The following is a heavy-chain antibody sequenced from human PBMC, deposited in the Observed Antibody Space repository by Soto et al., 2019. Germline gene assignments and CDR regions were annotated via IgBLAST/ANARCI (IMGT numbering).Heavy chain of an antibody. V-gene: IGHV4-59*01. Sequence: SETLSLTCTVSGDSISSYYWSWIRQPPGKGLEWIGYIYYSGSTNYNPSLKSRVTISVDTPKNQFSLKLTSVTAADTAVYYCARGVAAIGPWGQGTLVTVSS. J-gene: IGHJ5*02. CDR1: GDSISSYY. CDR2: IYYSGST. D-gene: IGHD5-12*01. CDR3: ARGVAAIGP.